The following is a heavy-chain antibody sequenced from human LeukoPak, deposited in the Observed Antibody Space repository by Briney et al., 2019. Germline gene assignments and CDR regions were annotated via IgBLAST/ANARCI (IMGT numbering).Heavy chain of an antibody. CDR2: IYYSGST. Sequence: SETLSLTCTVPGGSISSYYWSWIRQPPGKGLEWIGYIYYSGSTNYNPSLKSRVTISVDTSKNQFSLKLSSVTAADTAVYYCARVLTTVTRYNWFDPWGEGTLVTVCS. V-gene: IGHV4-59*01. CDR1: GGSISSYY. CDR3: ARVLTTVTRYNWFDP. J-gene: IGHJ5*02. D-gene: IGHD4-17*01.